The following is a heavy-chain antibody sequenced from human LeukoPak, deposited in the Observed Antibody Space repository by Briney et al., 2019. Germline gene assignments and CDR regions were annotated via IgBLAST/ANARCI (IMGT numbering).Heavy chain of an antibody. V-gene: IGHV1-8*01. J-gene: IGHJ3*02. CDR2: MNPNSGNT. Sequence: GASVKVSCKASGYTFTSYDINWVRQATGQGLEWMGWMNPNSGNTGYAQKFQGRVTMTRNTSISTAYMELSSLRSEDTAVYYCASYDSSGYYEMNAFDIWGQGTMVTVSS. CDR1: GYTFTSYD. D-gene: IGHD3-22*01. CDR3: ASYDSSGYYEMNAFDI.